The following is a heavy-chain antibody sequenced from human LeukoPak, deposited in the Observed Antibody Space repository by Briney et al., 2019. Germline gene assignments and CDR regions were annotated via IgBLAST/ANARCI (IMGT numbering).Heavy chain of an antibody. V-gene: IGHV3-9*01. Sequence: GRSLRLSCAASGFTFDDYAMHWVRQAPGKGLEWVSGISWNSGSIGYADSVKGRFTISRDNAKNSLYLQMNSLRAEDTAVYYCAKVSGSYNPPDCWGQGTLVTVSS. CDR1: GFTFDDYA. D-gene: IGHD1-26*01. J-gene: IGHJ4*02. CDR3: AKVSGSYNPPDC. CDR2: ISWNSGSI.